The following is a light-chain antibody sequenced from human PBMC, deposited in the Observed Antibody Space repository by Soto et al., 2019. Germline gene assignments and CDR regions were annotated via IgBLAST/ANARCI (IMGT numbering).Light chain of an antibody. CDR3: QHYGNSPLT. V-gene: IGKV3-20*01. J-gene: IGKJ5*01. CDR1: PSVSSSQ. CDR2: GAS. Sequence: EIVLTQSPGTLSLSPGEGATLSCRAGPSVSSSQLAWYQQKPGQAPRLLVYGASSRATGIPDRFSGSVSGTDFTLTISRLEPEDVAVYYCQHYGNSPLTFGQGTRLEIK.